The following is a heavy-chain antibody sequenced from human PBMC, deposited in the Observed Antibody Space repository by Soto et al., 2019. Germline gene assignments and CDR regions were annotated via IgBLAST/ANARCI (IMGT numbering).Heavy chain of an antibody. D-gene: IGHD5-12*01. J-gene: IGHJ4*02. V-gene: IGHV3-48*02. CDR2: ISTGRTTK. Sequence: PGGSLRLSCRGSGFSFIDYSFNCVRQAPGKGLERISYISTGRTTKFYADSVKGRFSISRDNARKSVFLQLNSLKNEDTGVYYCARHGYGDSFDFWGRGTLVTVSS. CDR1: GFSFIDYS. CDR3: ARHGYGDSFDF.